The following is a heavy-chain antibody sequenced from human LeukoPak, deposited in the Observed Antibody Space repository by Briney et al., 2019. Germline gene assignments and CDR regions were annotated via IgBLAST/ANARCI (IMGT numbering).Heavy chain of an antibody. CDR3: ARGGNYWPQWWFDP. V-gene: IGHV4-59*01. D-gene: IGHD1-7*01. CDR1: GGSISSYY. J-gene: IGHJ5*02. CDR2: YSGST. Sequence: SETLSLTCTVSGGSISSYYWPWIRQSPGKGLEWIGYYSGSTNYNPSLKSRVTISVDTSKNQFSLKLSSVTAADTAVYYCARGGNYWPQWWFDPWGRGTLVSVSS.